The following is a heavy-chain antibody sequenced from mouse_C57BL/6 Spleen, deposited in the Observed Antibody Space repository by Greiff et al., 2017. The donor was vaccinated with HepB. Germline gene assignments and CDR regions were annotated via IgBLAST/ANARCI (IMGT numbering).Heavy chain of an antibody. D-gene: IGHD3-3*01. Sequence: QVQLQQSGAELVKPGASVKISCKASGYAFSSYWMNWVKQRPGKGLEWIGQIYPGDGDTNYNGKFKGKATLTADKSSSTAYMQLSSLTSEDSAVYFCARSGDPSYYAMDYWGQGTSVTVSS. J-gene: IGHJ4*01. CDR2: IYPGDGDT. V-gene: IGHV1-80*01. CDR1: GYAFSSYW. CDR3: ARSGDPSYYAMDY.